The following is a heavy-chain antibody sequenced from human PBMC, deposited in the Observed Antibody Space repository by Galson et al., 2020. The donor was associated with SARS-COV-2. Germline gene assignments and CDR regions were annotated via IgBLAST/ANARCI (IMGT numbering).Heavy chain of an antibody. CDR3: ARLPYYYDSSYAFDI. Sequence: SKTMSLTCTVSGGSIRSSSYYWGWIRQPPGKGLGWIGSIYYSGSTYYNPSLKSRVTISVDTSKNQFSLKLSSVTAADTAVYYCARLPYYYDSSYAFDIWGQGTMVTVSS. CDR1: GGSIRSSSYY. J-gene: IGHJ3*02. V-gene: IGHV4-39*01. CDR2: IYYSGST. D-gene: IGHD3-22*01.